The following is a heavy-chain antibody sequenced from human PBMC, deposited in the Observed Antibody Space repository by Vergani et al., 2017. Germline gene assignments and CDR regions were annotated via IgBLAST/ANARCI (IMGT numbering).Heavy chain of an antibody. CDR1: GYTFTSYG. V-gene: IGHV1-8*02. CDR3: ARGPITMVRGVIDYYYYCYMDV. CDR2: MNPNSGNT. D-gene: IGHD3-10*01. J-gene: IGHJ6*03. Sequence: QVQLVQSGAEVKKPGASVKVSCKASGYTFTSYGISWVRQAPGQGLEWMGWMNPNSGNTGYAQKFQGRVTMTRNTSISTAYMELSSLRSEDTAVYYCARGPITMVRGVIDYYYYCYMDVWGKGTTVTVSS.